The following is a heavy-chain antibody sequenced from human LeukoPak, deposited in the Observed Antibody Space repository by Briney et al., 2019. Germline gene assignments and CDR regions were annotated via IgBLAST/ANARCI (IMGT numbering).Heavy chain of an antibody. CDR1: GGSFSGYY. Sequence: KASETLSLTCAVYGGSFSGYYWSWIRQPPGKGLEWIGEINHSGSTNYNPSLKSRVTISVDTSKNQFSLKLSSVTAADTAVYYCARHFTDVGRDYYYMDVWGKGTTVTVSS. CDR2: INHSGST. CDR3: ARHFTDVGRDYYYMDV. J-gene: IGHJ6*03. D-gene: IGHD3-3*02. V-gene: IGHV4-34*01.